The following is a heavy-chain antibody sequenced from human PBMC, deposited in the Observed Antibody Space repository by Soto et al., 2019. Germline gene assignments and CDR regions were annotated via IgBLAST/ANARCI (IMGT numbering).Heavy chain of an antibody. Sequence: SETLSLTCAVSGGSISSGGYSWSWIRQPPGKGLEWIGYIYHSGSTYYNPSLKSRVTISVDRSKNQFSLKLSSVTAADTAVYYCARVRYFYDRSGDKPDQHSLSARRSPDL. CDR3: ARVRYFYDRSGDKPDQHSLSARRSPDL. D-gene: IGHD3-22*01. V-gene: IGHV4-30-2*01. CDR2: IYHSGST. J-gene: IGHJ2*01. CDR1: GGSISSGGYS.